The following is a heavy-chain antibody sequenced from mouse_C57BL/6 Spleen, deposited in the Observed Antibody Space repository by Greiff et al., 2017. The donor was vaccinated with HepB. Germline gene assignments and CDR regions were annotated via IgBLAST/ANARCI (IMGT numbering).Heavy chain of an antibody. CDR3: AREGYYGTYYYAIDY. V-gene: IGHV3-6*01. CDR1: GYSITSGYY. J-gene: IGHJ4*01. Sequence: VQLKESGPGLVKPSQSLSLTCSVTGYSITSGYYWNWIRQFPGNKLEWMGSISYDGSNNYNPSLKNRISITRDTSKNQFFLKLNSVTTEDTATYYCAREGYYGTYYYAIDYWGQGTSVTVSS. CDR2: ISYDGSN. D-gene: IGHD1-1*01.